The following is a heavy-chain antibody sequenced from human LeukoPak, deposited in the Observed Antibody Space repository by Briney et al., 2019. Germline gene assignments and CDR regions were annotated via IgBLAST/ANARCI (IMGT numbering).Heavy chain of an antibody. Sequence: GGSLRLSRAASGFTFSSYSMNWVRQAPGRGLEWVSSISSSSSYIYYADSVKGRFTISRDNAKNSLYLQMNSLRAEDTAVYYCSSDYDSSGYWGQGTLVTVSS. J-gene: IGHJ4*02. CDR1: GFTFSSYS. V-gene: IGHV3-21*01. D-gene: IGHD3-22*01. CDR3: SSDYDSSGY. CDR2: ISSSSSYI.